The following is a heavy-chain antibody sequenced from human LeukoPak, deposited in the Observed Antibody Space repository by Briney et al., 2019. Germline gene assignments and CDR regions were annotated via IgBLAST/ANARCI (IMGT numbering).Heavy chain of an antibody. D-gene: IGHD2-8*01. CDR1: GFTFSSYW. V-gene: IGHV3-7*01. CDR3: AREIPGVGSAFDI. Sequence: GGSLRLSCAASGFTFSSYWMSWVRQAPGKGLEWVANIKEDEREKYYVDSVKGRFTISRDNANNSLYLQMNSLRAEDTALYYCAREIPGVGSAFDIWGQGTMVTVSS. CDR2: IKEDEREK. J-gene: IGHJ3*02.